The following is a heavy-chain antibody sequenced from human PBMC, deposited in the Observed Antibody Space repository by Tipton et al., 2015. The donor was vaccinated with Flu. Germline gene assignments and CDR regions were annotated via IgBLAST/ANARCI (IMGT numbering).Heavy chain of an antibody. J-gene: IGHJ4*02. CDR2: IKQDGSEK. CDR1: GFTFSTYW. Sequence: SLRLSCAASGFTFSTYWMTWVRQAPGKGLEWVANIKQDGSEKYYVDSVKGRFTISRDNAKNSLYLQMNSLKTEDTGIYYCTTDYVYNNYHAYWGQGTLVTVSS. CDR3: TTDYVYNNYHAY. D-gene: IGHD3-10*02. V-gene: IGHV3-7*03.